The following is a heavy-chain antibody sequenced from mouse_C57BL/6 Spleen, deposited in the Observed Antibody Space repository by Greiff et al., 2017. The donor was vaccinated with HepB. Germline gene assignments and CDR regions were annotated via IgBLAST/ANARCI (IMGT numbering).Heavy chain of an antibody. J-gene: IGHJ3*01. V-gene: IGHV1-18*01. D-gene: IGHD1-1*01. Sequence: VQLQQSGPELVKPGASVKIPCKASGYTFTDYNMDWVKQSHGKSLEWFGDINPNNGGTIYNQKFKGKATLTVDKSSSTAYMELRSLTSEDTAVYCCARSEGYYYGSSPWFAYWGQGTLVTVSA. CDR3: ARSEGYYYGSSPWFAY. CDR2: INPNNGGT. CDR1: GYTFTDYN.